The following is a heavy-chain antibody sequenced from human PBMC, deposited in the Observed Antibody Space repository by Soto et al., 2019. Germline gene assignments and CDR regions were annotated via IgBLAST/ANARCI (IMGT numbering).Heavy chain of an antibody. Sequence: QLTLKESGPTLVKPTQTLTLTCTFSGFSLSTSGVGVGWIRQPPGKALEWLALIYWDDDKRYRPSLKSRLTITKDTSKNQVVLTMTNMDPVDTATYYCAHRPGGVSYFDYWGQGTPVTVSS. V-gene: IGHV2-5*02. CDR2: IYWDDDK. CDR3: AHRPGGVSYFDY. D-gene: IGHD2-8*01. J-gene: IGHJ4*02. CDR1: GFSLSTSGVG.